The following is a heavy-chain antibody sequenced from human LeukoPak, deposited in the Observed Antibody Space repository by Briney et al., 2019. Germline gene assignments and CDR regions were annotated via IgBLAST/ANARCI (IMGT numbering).Heavy chain of an antibody. V-gene: IGHV3-11*01. Sequence: GGSLRLSCGASGFIFSDYYMSWIRQAPGKCLEWISYISSSGTPKYYADSVKGRFTISRDNAKKSLFLQMNSLRDEDTAVYYCVRDDGHHWFDFWGQGTLVTVSS. D-gene: IGHD1-1*01. CDR3: VRDDGHHWFDF. J-gene: IGHJ4*02. CDR1: GFIFSDYY. CDR2: ISSSGTPK.